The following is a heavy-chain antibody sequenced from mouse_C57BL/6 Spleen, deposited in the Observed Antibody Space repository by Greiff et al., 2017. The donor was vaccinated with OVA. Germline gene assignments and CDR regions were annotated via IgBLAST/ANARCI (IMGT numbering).Heavy chain of an antibody. J-gene: IGHJ4*01. Sequence: ESGAELVRPGASVTLSCKASGYTFTDYEMHWVKQTPVHGLEWIGAIDPETGGTAYNQKFKGKAILTADKSSSTAYMELRSLTSEDSAVYYCTRNYGSSYPYAMDYWGQGTSVTVSS. CDR2: IDPETGGT. CDR1: GYTFTDYE. D-gene: IGHD1-1*01. V-gene: IGHV1-15*01. CDR3: TRNYGSSYPYAMDY.